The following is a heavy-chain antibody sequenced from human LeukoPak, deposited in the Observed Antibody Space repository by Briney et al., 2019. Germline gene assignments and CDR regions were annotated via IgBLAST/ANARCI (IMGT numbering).Heavy chain of an antibody. V-gene: IGHV3-30*02. CDR1: GFTFSSYG. J-gene: IGHJ4*02. CDR3: AKDARMAPTYFDY. Sequence: GGSLRLSCAASGFTFSSYGMHWVRQAPGKGLEWVAFIRYDGSNKYYADSVKGRFTISRDNSKNTLYLQMNSLRAEDTALYYCAKDARMAPTYFDYWGQGTLVTVSS. CDR2: IRYDGSNK. D-gene: IGHD5-24*01.